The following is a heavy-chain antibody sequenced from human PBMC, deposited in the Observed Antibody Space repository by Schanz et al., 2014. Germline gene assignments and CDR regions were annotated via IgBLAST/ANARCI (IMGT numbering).Heavy chain of an antibody. CDR2: FIPILDVG. V-gene: IGHV1-69*02. Sequence: QVQLVQSGAEVKKPGSSVKVSCKASRSTFSSYTISWVRQARGQGLEWVGRFIPILDVGNYAQQFQGRVTFTADISTRTACMKLNSPRDEDTAVEYCAGGCGDAYSDFWGQGALVTVSS. D-gene: IGHD4-17*01. CDR3: AGGCGDAYSDF. J-gene: IGHJ4*02. CDR1: RSTFSSYT.